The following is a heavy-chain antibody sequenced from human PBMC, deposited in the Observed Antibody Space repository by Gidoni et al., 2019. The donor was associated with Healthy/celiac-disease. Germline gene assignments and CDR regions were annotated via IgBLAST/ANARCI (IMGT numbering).Heavy chain of an antibody. J-gene: IGHJ4*02. V-gene: IGHV4-39*01. CDR1: GGSISSSSYY. CDR2: IYYSGST. D-gene: IGHD6-13*01. CDR3: ARCVSSSWYGAFDY. Sequence: QLQLQESGPGLVKPSETLSLTCTVSGGSISSSSYYWGWIRQPPGKGLEWIGSIYYSGSTYYNPSLKSRVTISVDTSKNQFSLKLSSVTAADTAVYYCARCVSSSWYGAFDYWGQGTLVTVSS.